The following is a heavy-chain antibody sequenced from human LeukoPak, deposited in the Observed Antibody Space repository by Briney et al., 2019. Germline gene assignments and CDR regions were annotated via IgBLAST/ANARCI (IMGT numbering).Heavy chain of an antibody. CDR1: GFTVSSNY. Sequence: PGGSLRLSCAASGFTVSSNYMSWVRQAPGKGLEWVSVIYSGGSTYYADSVKGRFTISRDNSKNTLYLQMNSLGAEDTAVYYCARGAGPDAFDIWGQGTMVTVSS. V-gene: IGHV3-66*02. CDR3: ARGAGPDAFDI. J-gene: IGHJ3*02. CDR2: IYSGGST.